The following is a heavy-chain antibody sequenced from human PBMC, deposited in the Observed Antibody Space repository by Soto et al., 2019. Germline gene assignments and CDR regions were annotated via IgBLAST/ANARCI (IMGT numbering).Heavy chain of an antibody. CDR1: GGSISSGGYS. J-gene: IGHJ4*02. CDR2: IYHSGNI. CDR3: PRVPAY. Sequence: PSETLSLTCAVSGGSISSGGYSWSWIRQPPGKGLEWIGYIYHSGNIYYNPSLKSRVTISVDRSKNQFSLKLSSVTAADTAVYYCPRVPAYWGQGTLVTGSS. V-gene: IGHV4-30-2*01.